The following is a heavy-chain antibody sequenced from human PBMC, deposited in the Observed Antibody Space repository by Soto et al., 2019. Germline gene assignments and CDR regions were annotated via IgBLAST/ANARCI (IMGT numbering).Heavy chain of an antibody. Sequence: EVQLVESGGGLVKPGGSLRLSCAASGFTFSNAWMSWVRQAPGKGLELVGRIKSKTDGGTTDYAAPVKGRFTISRDDSKNKLYLQMNSLKTEDTAVYYCTTLTMIVVVNIREFDYWGQGTLVTVSS. CDR3: TTLTMIVVVNIREFDY. CDR1: GFTFSNAW. D-gene: IGHD3-22*01. V-gene: IGHV3-15*01. CDR2: IKSKTDGGTT. J-gene: IGHJ4*02.